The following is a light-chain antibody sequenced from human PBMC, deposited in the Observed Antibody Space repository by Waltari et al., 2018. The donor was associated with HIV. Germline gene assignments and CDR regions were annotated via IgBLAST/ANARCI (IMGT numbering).Light chain of an antibody. Sequence: QSVLTQPPAVSAAPGQKVTISCSGTTSNIGNNFVSWYQKLPGTAPKLLMFGTHKRPAGVSDRVAASESATSATLDITGRHTGDEAEYYCGTWDTSLNAGVFGGGTKVSVL. CDR1: TSNIGNNF. CDR3: GTWDTSLNAGV. CDR2: GTH. J-gene: IGLJ2*01. V-gene: IGLV1-51*01.